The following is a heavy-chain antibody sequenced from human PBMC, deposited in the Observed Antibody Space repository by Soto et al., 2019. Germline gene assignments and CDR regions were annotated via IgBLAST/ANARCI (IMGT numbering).Heavy chain of an antibody. V-gene: IGHV3-23*01. CDR3: AIGRHKTSGSNTWFDP. CDR2: ISDTVGGT. CDR1: GVTFSTYA. J-gene: IGHJ5*02. Sequence: PGGSLRLSCAASGVTFSTYAMNWVRQAPGKGLEWVATISDTVGGTFYAASVKGRFTISRDNSKNTLFLQMHSLRADDSAIYFCAIGRHKTSGSNTWFDPWGRGTLVTVSS. D-gene: IGHD3-22*01.